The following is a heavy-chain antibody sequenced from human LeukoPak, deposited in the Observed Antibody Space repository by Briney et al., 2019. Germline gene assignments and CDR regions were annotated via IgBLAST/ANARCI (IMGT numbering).Heavy chain of an antibody. CDR1: GYTFTGYY. Sequence: ASVKVSCKASGYTFTGYYMHWVRQAPGQGLEWMGWINPNSGGTNYAQKFQGRVTMTRDTSISTAYMELSRLRSDDTAVYYCARDWTKRGYSYAFISVDYYYMDVWGKGTTVTVSS. D-gene: IGHD5-18*01. V-gene: IGHV1-2*02. CDR3: ARDWTKRGYSYAFISVDYYYMDV. CDR2: INPNSGGT. J-gene: IGHJ6*03.